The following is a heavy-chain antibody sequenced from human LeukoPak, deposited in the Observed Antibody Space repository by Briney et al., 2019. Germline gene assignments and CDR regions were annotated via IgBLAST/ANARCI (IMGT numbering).Heavy chain of an antibody. V-gene: IGHV4-59*01. Sequence: SETLSLTCTVSGGSISSYYWSWIRQPPGKGLEWIGYIYYSGSTNYNPSLKSRVTISVDTSKNQFSLKLSSVTAADTAVYYCARSGVSNLFDYWGQGTLVTVSS. J-gene: IGHJ4*02. CDR3: ARSGVSNLFDY. D-gene: IGHD3-3*02. CDR2: IYYSGST. CDR1: GGSISSYY.